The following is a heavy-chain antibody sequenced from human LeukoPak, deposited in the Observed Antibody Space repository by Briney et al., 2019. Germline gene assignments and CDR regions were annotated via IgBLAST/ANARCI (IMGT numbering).Heavy chain of an antibody. V-gene: IGHV3-48*01. CDR3: ARDPSRYYYDSSGYP. Sequence: PGGSLRLSCAASGFTFSSYSMNWVRQAPGKGLEWLSYISSSSSTIYYADSVKGRFTISRDNAKNSLYLQMNSLRAEDTAVYYCARDPSRYYYDSSGYPGGQGTLVTVSS. J-gene: IGHJ5*02. CDR1: GFTFSSYS. CDR2: ISSSSSTI. D-gene: IGHD3-22*01.